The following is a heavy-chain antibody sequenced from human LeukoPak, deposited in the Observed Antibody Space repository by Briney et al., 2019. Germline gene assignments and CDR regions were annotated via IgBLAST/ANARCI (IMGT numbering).Heavy chain of an antibody. J-gene: IGHJ5*02. CDR3: ARSYYDSSGYFFDP. D-gene: IGHD3-22*01. CDR2: ISSSSSYI. V-gene: IGHV3-21*04. CDR1: GFTFSSYS. Sequence: GGSLRLSCAASGFTFSSYSMNWVRQAPGKGLEWVSSISSSSSYIYYADSVKGRFTISRHNSKNTLYLQMNSLRAEDTAVYYCARSYYDSSGYFFDPWGQGTLVTVSS.